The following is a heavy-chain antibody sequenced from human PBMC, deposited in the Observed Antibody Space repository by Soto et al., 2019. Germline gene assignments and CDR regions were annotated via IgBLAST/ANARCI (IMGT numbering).Heavy chain of an antibody. D-gene: IGHD3-22*01. Sequence: QVQLVESGGGVVQPGRSLRLSCAASEFTFSSYAMHWVRQAPGKGLEWVAVISYDGSNKYYADSVKGRFTISRDNSKNTLYLQINSLRAEDTAVYYCARDYYYYDSSCYEGAFDIWGQGTMVTVSS. CDR3: ARDYYYYDSSCYEGAFDI. J-gene: IGHJ3*02. CDR1: EFTFSSYA. CDR2: ISYDGSNK. V-gene: IGHV3-30-3*01.